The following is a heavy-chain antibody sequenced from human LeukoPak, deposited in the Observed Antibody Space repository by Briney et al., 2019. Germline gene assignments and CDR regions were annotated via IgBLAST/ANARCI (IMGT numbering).Heavy chain of an antibody. V-gene: IGHV5-51*01. CDR3: ARVEGSSFLLGY. CDR2: IYPGDSNT. Sequence: GESLKISCKGSGYSFTTYWIGWVRQMPGKGLECMGIIYPGDSNTRYSPSFQGQVTISADKSMSTAYLQWSTLKASDTAMYYCARVEGSSFLLGYWGQGTLVTVSS. D-gene: IGHD6-13*01. CDR1: GYSFTTYW. J-gene: IGHJ4*02.